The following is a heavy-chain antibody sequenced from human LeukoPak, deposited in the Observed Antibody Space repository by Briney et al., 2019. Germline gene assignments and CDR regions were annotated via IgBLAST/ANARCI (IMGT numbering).Heavy chain of an antibody. CDR1: GFTFDDYA. D-gene: IGHD1-1*01. V-gene: IGHV3-9*01. CDR3: AKDVGRLERNPDY. Sequence: AGGSLRLSCAASGFTFDDYAMHWVRQAPGKGLERVSGVSWNSGSVGYADTVKGRFTISRDNAKNSLYLQMNSLRAEDTALYHCAKDVGRLERNPDYWGQGTLVTVSS. CDR2: VSWNSGSV. J-gene: IGHJ4*02.